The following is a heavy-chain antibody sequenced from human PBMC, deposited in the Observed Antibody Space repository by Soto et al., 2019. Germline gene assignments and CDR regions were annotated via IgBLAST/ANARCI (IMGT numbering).Heavy chain of an antibody. Sequence: SQTLSLPCAISGDSLPSDSAAWNWIRQSPSRGLEWLGRTYYRSQWYNDYAVSVKSRITINPDTSKNQFSLQLNSVTPEDTAVYYCARDREGYCSSSTCYQTPQYFYGMDVWGQGTTVTVSS. CDR2: TYYRSQWYN. CDR1: GDSLPSDSAA. CDR3: ARDREGYCSSSTCYQTPQYFYGMDV. V-gene: IGHV6-1*01. J-gene: IGHJ6*02. D-gene: IGHD2-2*01.